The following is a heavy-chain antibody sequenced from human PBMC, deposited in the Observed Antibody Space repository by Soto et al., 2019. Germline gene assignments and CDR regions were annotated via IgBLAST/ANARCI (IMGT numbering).Heavy chain of an antibody. CDR3: ARGIAAAGPKRDS. J-gene: IGHJ4*02. CDR2: ISSATTTI. CDR1: GFTFSSYS. Sequence: EVQLVESGGGLVQPGGSLRLSCAASGFTFSSYSMNWVRQAPGKGLEWVSYISSATTTIYYADSVKGRFTISRDNAKNSQYLQMTSLRADDTAVYYCARGIAAAGPKRDSWGQGTLDAVSS. D-gene: IGHD6-13*01. V-gene: IGHV3-48*01.